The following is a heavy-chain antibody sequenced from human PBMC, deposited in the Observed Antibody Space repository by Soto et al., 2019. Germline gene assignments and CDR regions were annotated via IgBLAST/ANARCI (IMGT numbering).Heavy chain of an antibody. CDR2: IYYSGST. CDR1: GGSISSGGYY. V-gene: IGHV4-31*03. CDR3: ARGIVVVPAAPGGYYYMDV. D-gene: IGHD2-2*01. J-gene: IGHJ6*03. Sequence: SETLSLTCTVSGGSISSGGYYWSWIRQHPGKGLEWIGYIYYSGSTYYNPSLKSRVTISVDTSKNQFSLKLSSVTAADTAVYYCARGIVVVPAAPGGYYYMDVWGKGTTVTVSS.